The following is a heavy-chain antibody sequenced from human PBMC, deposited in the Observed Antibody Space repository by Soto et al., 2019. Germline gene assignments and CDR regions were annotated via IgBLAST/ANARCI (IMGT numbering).Heavy chain of an antibody. V-gene: IGHV3-15*01. D-gene: IGHD3-3*01. CDR3: TTTSIGLYFDH. CDR1: GFSFSNAW. CDR2: IKTKTNGATT. Sequence: QLLESGGGLVKPGGSLRLSCTAPGFSFSNAWMSWVRQAPGKGLEWVGRIKTKTNGATTDYAAPVQGRFSISRDDSKNTLFLQMDSLQTEDTAAYYCTTTSIGLYFDHWGQGTLVTVSS. J-gene: IGHJ4*02.